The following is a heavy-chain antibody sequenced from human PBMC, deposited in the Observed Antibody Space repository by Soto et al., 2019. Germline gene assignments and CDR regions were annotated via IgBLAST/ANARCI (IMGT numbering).Heavy chain of an antibody. CDR3: AREIVVARGASYFDY. D-gene: IGHD2-2*01. CDR1: GFTFSGNW. Sequence: PGGSLRLSCVGSGFTFSGNWMTWVRQAPGKGLEWVGKRRQEGSEKNYVDSVKGRFTISRDNAKNSLYLQMNSLRADDTAVYYCAREIVVARGASYFDYWGPGTLVTVSS. CDR2: RRQEGSEK. V-gene: IGHV3-7*04. J-gene: IGHJ4*02.